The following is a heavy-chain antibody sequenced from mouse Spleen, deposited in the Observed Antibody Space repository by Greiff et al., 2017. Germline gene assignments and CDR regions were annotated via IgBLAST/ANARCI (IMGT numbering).Heavy chain of an antibody. D-gene: IGHD2-4*01. CDR3: ARCLIYYDQGGY. V-gene: IGHV1-64*01. CDR1: GYTFTSYW. CDR2: IHPNSGST. Sequence: QVQLQQPGAELVKPGASVKLSCKASGYTFTSYWMHWVKQRPGQGLEWIGMIHPNSGSTNYNEKFKSKATLTVDKSSSTAYMQLSSLTSEDSAVYYCARCLIYYDQGGYWGQGTTLTVSS. J-gene: IGHJ2*01.